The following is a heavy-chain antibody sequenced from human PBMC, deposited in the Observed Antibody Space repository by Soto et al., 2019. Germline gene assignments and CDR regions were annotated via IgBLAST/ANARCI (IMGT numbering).Heavy chain of an antibody. V-gene: IGHV4-59*01. CDR2: VFYGGT. J-gene: IGHJ4*02. D-gene: IGHD3-16*01. CDR1: GRAMSSNY. Sequence: PSETLSLTCSVSGRAMSSNYWSWIRQSPDKGLEWLGYVFYGGTDYTPSLGGRVSMSVETSKSQFSLKLTSVTVADTAVYYCASYRGALYFESWGPGILVTVSS. CDR3: ASYRGALYFES.